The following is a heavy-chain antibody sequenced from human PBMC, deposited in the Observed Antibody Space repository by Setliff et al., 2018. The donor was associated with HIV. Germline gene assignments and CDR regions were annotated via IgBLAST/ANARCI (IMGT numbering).Heavy chain of an antibody. CDR3: AREGGAYSGNPSDF. J-gene: IGHJ4*02. Sequence: SETLSLTCTVSGGSISSYYWSWIRQPPGKGLEWIGRIYKSGSTDYNPSLKSRVTILVDASKNQYSLRLSSVTAADTAVYYCAREGGAYSGNPSDFWGQGTLVTVSS. CDR2: IYKSGST. CDR1: GGSISSYY. D-gene: IGHD1-26*01. V-gene: IGHV4-4*08.